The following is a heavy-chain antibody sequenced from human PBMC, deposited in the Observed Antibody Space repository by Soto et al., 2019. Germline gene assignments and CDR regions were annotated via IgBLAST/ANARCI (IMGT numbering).Heavy chain of an antibody. J-gene: IGHJ4*02. D-gene: IGHD3-10*01. CDR1: GGSFSGYY. V-gene: IGHV4-34*01. CDR3: ARVSMVRGVNR. Sequence: SETLSLTCAVYGGSFSGYYWGWIRQPPGKGLEWIGEINHSGSTNYNPSLKSRVTISVDTSKNQFSLKLTSVTAADTAVYYCARVSMVRGVNRWGQGTLVTVSS. CDR2: INHSGST.